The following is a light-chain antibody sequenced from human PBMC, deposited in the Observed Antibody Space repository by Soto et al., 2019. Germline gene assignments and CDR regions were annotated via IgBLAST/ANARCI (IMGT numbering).Light chain of an antibody. CDR3: QQSYSTPVT. V-gene: IGKV1D-12*01. J-gene: IGKJ1*01. CDR2: AAS. CDR1: QGISRS. Sequence: IQMNQPPSSLLASVGDRVTISCQASQGISRSLAWYQQTPGKAPKLLIYAASSLQSGVPSRFSGSGFGTDFTLTISSLQPEDFTTYYCQQSYSTPVTFGQGTKVDIK.